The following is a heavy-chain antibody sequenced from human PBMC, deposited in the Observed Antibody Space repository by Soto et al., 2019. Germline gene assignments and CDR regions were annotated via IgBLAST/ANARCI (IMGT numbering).Heavy chain of an antibody. J-gene: IGHJ6*02. CDR3: ARELSYGMDV. CDR2: IYFSGST. V-gene: IGHV4-59*11. CDR1: GASINSHY. Sequence: SETLCLTCTVSGASINSHYWTWIRQPPGKGLEWIGSIYFSGSTNYSPSLKGRVTISVDRSKSQFSLNLSSVTAADTAMYYCARELSYGMDVWGQGTTVTVSS.